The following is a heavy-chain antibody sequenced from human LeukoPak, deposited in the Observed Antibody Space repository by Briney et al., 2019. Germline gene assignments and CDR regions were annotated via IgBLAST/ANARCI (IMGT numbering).Heavy chain of an antibody. CDR2: ISGSGGST. D-gene: IGHD6-19*01. V-gene: IGHV3-23*01. CDR3: AKPRSSGWTGDY. Sequence: GRSLRLSCAASGFTFSSYAMSWVRQAPGKGLEWVSAISGSGGSTYYADSVKGRFTISRDNSKNTLYLQMNSLRAEDTAVYYCAKPRSSGWTGDYWGQGTLVTVSS. CDR1: GFTFSSYA. J-gene: IGHJ4*02.